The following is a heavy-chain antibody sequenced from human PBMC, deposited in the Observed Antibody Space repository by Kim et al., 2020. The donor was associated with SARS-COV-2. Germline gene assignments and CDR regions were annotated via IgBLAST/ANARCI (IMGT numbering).Heavy chain of an antibody. J-gene: IGHJ4*02. CDR3: AREASYGSGSYLDY. V-gene: IGHV3-30*04. CDR1: GFTFSSYA. CDR2: ISYDGSNK. D-gene: IGHD3-10*01. Sequence: GGSLRLSCAASGFTFSSYAMHWVRQAPGKGLEWVAVISYDGSNKYYADSVKGRFTISRDNSKNTLYLQMNSLRAEDTAVYYCAREASYGSGSYLDYWGQGTLVTVSS.